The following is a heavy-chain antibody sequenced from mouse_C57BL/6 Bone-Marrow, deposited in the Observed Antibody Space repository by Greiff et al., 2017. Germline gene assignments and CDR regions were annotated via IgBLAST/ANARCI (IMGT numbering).Heavy chain of an antibody. V-gene: IGHV1-42*01. D-gene: IGHD4-1*01. CDR2: INPSTGGT. Sequence: VQLQQSGPELVKPGASVKISCKASGYSFTGYYMNWVKQSPEKSLEWIGEINPSTGGTTYNQKFKAKATLTVDKSSSTAYMQLKSLTSEDSAVYDCATNWAWFAYWGQGTLVTVSA. J-gene: IGHJ3*01. CDR3: ATNWAWFAY. CDR1: GYSFTGYY.